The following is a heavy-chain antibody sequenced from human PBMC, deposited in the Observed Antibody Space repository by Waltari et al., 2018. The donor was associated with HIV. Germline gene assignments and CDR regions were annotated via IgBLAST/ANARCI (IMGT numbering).Heavy chain of an antibody. Sequence: QVQLVQSGAEVKKPGASVKVSCKASGYTFSTYDLNWVRQATGQGLEWMGWLNPNSGNTGYAQKFQGRVNMTRNSSTRTAYMELSSLRSDDTAVYYCSRGLHCTATSCLLYHGMDVWGQGTAVSVSS. D-gene: IGHD2-2*01. CDR2: LNPNSGNT. CDR1: GYTFSTYD. J-gene: IGHJ6*02. V-gene: IGHV1-8*01. CDR3: SRGLHCTATSCLLYHGMDV.